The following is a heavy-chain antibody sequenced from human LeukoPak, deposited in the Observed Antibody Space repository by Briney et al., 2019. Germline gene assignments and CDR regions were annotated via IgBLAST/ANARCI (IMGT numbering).Heavy chain of an antibody. J-gene: IGHJ4*02. CDR2: ISSSSSYI. V-gene: IGHV3-21*01. CDR1: GFTFSIYS. CDR3: AREGGRSSTSCYVY. D-gene: IGHD2-2*01. Sequence: GGSLRLSCAASGFTFSIYSMNWVRQAPGKGLEWVSSISSSSSYIYYADSVKGRFTISRDNAKNSLYLQMNSLRAEDTAVYYCAREGGRSSTSCYVYWGQGTLVTVSS.